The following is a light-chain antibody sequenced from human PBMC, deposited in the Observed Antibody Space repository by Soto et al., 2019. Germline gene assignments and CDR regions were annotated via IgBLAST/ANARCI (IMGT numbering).Light chain of an antibody. CDR3: QQRSIWPLT. Sequence: EIVLTQSPATLSLSPGERATLSCRASQSVSSLLAWYQQKPGQAPRLLIYDASSRATGIPTRFSGSGSGTDFTLTISSLEPEDFAVYYCQQRSIWPLTFGGGTKVEIK. V-gene: IGKV3-11*01. CDR2: DAS. CDR1: QSVSSL. J-gene: IGKJ4*01.